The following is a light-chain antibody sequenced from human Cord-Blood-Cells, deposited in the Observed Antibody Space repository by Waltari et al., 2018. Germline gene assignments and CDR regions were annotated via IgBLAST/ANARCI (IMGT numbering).Light chain of an antibody. J-gene: IGKJ4*01. CDR2: DAS. CDR1: QSVSSY. Sequence: EIELTQSPATLSLSPRERATLSCRASQSVSSYLAGYQQKPGQAPRLLIYDASNRATGIPARFSGSGSGTDFTLTISSLEPEDFAVYYCQQRSNWPPLTFGGGTKVEIK. V-gene: IGKV3-11*01. CDR3: QQRSNWPPLT.